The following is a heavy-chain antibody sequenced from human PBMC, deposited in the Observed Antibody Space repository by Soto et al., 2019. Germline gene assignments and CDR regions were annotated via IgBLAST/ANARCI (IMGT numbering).Heavy chain of an antibody. CDR1: GGSISSGDYY. CDR3: ARRDRSGFSYWLDT. J-gene: IGHJ5*02. Sequence: QVQLQESGPGLVKPSQTLSLTCTVSGGSISSGDYYWSWIRQHPGKGLEWIGTIYFSGTTYYNPSLKSRVTISVDTSKNQFALNLSSVTAADTAVYYCARRDRSGFSYWLDTWGQGTLVTGSS. V-gene: IGHV4-31*03. D-gene: IGHD3-22*01. CDR2: IYFSGTT.